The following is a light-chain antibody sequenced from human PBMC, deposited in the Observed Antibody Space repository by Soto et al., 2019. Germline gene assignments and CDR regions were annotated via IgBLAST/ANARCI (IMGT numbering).Light chain of an antibody. CDR3: SSWARSLYV. V-gene: IGLV2-14*01. CDR1: SSDIGAYNY. Sequence: QSVLTQPASVSGSPGQSITISCTGSSSDIGAYNYVSWYQQHPGKAPKLIIYEASKRPSGIPSRFSGSKSGNTASLTISGLQAEDEADYYCSSWARSLYVFGSGTKVTV. J-gene: IGLJ1*01. CDR2: EAS.